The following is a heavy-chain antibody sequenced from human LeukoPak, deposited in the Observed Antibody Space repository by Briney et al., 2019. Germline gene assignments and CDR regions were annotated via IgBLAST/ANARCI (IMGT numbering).Heavy chain of an antibody. CDR1: GYTFTTYG. J-gene: IGHJ4*02. D-gene: IGHD3-22*01. CDR3: ARSGVGYFYDNTGYYPLDY. CDR2: IIAYTGNT. Sequence: ASVKVSCMTSGYTFTTYGISWVRQGPGQGLEWMGWIIAYTGNTNYAQNFQGRVTMTTDTSTSTAFMELRSLRSDDTAVYYCARSGVGYFYDNTGYYPLDYWGQGTLVTVSS. V-gene: IGHV1-18*01.